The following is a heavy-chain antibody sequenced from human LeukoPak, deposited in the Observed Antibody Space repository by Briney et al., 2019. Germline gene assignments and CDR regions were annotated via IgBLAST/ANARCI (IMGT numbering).Heavy chain of an antibody. CDR3: ARPLTTSGWYFDL. V-gene: IGHV1-18*01. J-gene: IGHJ2*01. CDR2: ISAYNGNT. Sequence: ASVKVSCKASGYTFTSYGISWVRQAPGQGLEWMGWISAYNGNTNYAQKFQDRVTMTRDTSISTAYMELSSLKSDDTAVYYCARPLTTSGWYFDLWGRGTLVTVSS. D-gene: IGHD1-14*01. CDR1: GYTFTSYG.